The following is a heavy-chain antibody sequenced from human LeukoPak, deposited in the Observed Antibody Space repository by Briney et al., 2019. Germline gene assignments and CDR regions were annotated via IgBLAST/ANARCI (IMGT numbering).Heavy chain of an antibody. CDR1: GYTFTSNA. Sequence: GASVKVSCKASGYTFTSNAINWVRQAPGQGLEWMGWISAYNGHTKYAQKVQGRVTMARDTSTSTAYMELRSLRSDDTAVYYCARDGHRRYHYDSSGREDAFDIWGQGTMVTVSS. J-gene: IGHJ3*02. D-gene: IGHD3-22*01. CDR2: ISAYNGHT. CDR3: ARDGHRRYHYDSSGREDAFDI. V-gene: IGHV1-18*01.